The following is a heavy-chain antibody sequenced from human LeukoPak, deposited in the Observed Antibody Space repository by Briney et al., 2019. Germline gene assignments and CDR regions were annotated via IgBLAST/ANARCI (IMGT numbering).Heavy chain of an antibody. CDR3: ARTYNEYCSGGSCTDFDY. Sequence: PGGSLRLSCAASGFTFSTYNMNWVRQAPGKGLEWVSSISTSSSYIYYADSMKGRFTISRDNAKNSLYLQMNSLRTEDTAVYYCARTYNEYCSGGSCTDFDYWGQGTLVTVSS. V-gene: IGHV3-21*01. D-gene: IGHD2-15*01. CDR2: ISTSSSYI. J-gene: IGHJ4*02. CDR1: GFTFSTYN.